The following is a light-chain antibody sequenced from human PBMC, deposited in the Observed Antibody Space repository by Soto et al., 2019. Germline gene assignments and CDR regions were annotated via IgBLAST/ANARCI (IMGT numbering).Light chain of an antibody. CDR3: QQYDSWPMYT. Sequence: EIVMTQSPGTLSVSPGERATLSCRASQTVNSGLAWYQQKPGQAPRLLIYDAFTRATGIPARFSGSGSGTEFTLTISSLQSEDFAVYYCQQYDSWPMYTFGQGTKVEI. CDR1: QTVNSG. CDR2: DAF. J-gene: IGKJ2*01. V-gene: IGKV3-15*01.